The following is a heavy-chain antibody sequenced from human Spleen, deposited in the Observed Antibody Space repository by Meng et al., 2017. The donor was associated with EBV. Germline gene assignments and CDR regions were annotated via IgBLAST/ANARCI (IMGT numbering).Heavy chain of an antibody. J-gene: IGHJ4*02. CDR2: INPSGDST. CDR3: VRDVLYFDY. Sequence: QVQLWKSGAEVKKPGASVKVSCKASGYTFSTYYMHWVRQAPGQGLEWMGVINPSGDSTNYAQKFQGRVTMTRDTSTSTVYMEMSGLRSEDTAVYYCVRDVLYFDYWGQGTLVTASS. V-gene: IGHV1-46*01. CDR1: GYTFSTYY. D-gene: IGHD2/OR15-2a*01.